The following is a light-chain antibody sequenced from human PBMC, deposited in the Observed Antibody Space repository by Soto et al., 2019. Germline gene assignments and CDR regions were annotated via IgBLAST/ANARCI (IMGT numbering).Light chain of an antibody. Sequence: VLTQARGTLALAQGESVGGCCRASQSVTTQLAWYQQKPGQAPRLIIHGASSRATGVPDRITGSGSGTDFTLSSSRLEPADLAVHYSQQHGGSMRTIAQGTKVDIK. CDR2: GAS. V-gene: IGKV3-20*01. J-gene: IGKJ1*01. CDR1: QSVTTQ. CDR3: QQHGGSMRT.